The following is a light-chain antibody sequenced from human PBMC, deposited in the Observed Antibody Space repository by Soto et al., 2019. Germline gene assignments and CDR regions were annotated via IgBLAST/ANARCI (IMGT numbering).Light chain of an antibody. CDR2: GAS. J-gene: IGKJ1*01. CDR3: LQNSTFPRS. CDR1: QDIGNF. Sequence: DIQMTQSPSSVSASVGDRFTISCRASQDIGNFLAWYQQTPGKAPRLLIHGASSLSREITSRFSGGGTLTHFTLTITGLQPEYLATYFCLQNSTFPRSFGHGTKV. V-gene: IGKV1-12*01.